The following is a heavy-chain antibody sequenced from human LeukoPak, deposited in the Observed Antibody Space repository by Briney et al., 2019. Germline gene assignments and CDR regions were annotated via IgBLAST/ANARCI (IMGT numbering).Heavy chain of an antibody. CDR3: AKDGESGIQYTQGYFDY. CDR2: IRYDVSNK. D-gene: IGHD1-1*01. CDR1: GFSFSDYA. J-gene: IGHJ4*02. V-gene: IGHV3-30*02. Sequence: GGSLRLSCAASGFSFSDYAIYCVRQTPGKGREWVAFIRYDVSNKIYADSVKGRFTISRDNSYNTVYLQMTGLRAEDTAVYYCAKDGESGIQYTQGYFDYWGQGTLVTVSS.